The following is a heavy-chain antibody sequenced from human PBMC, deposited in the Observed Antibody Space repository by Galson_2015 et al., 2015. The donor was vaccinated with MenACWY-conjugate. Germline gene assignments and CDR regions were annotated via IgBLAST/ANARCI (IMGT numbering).Heavy chain of an antibody. J-gene: IGHJ4*02. CDR1: GFTSNGYT. V-gene: IGHV3-30*04. CDR2: APGKK. Sequence: SLRLSCAASGFTSNGYTFSDYWMHWVRQAPGKKSYADSVTDRFIVSRDTSKNTFYLQMNGLRPEDTAVYYCARGRYESSGYDHFEYWGQGTLLTVSS. D-gene: IGHD3-22*01. CDR3: ARGRYESSGYDHFEY.